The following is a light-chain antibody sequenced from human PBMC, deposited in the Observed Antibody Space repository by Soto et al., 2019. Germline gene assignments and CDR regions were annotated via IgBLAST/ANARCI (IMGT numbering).Light chain of an antibody. J-gene: IGKJ4*01. V-gene: IGKV3-15*01. CDR2: GAS. CDR1: QSVSRT. Sequence: EIVMTQSPATLSVSPGERATLSCRASQSVSRTLAWYQQKPGQAPRLLIYGASTRATGVPARFSGSGSGTEFTLTISSLQSADFAIYYCQQYENWPPVTFGGGTKVDI. CDR3: QQYENWPPVT.